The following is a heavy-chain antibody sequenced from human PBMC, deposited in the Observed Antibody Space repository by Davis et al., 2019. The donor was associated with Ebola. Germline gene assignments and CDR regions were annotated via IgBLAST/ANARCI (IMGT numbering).Heavy chain of an antibody. CDR1: GYSIGSGYH. CDR2: RYHGTDA. D-gene: IGHD2-21*02. Sequence: PSETLSLTCAVSGYSIGSGYHWGWIRQPPGRGLEWIGNRYHGTDASYNPALRSRVTISLDTSQNQFSLKLNSVTAADTAVYYCVNDGGHGGDSDYWGQGTPVTVSS. V-gene: IGHV4-38-2*01. CDR3: VNDGGHGGDSDY. J-gene: IGHJ4*02.